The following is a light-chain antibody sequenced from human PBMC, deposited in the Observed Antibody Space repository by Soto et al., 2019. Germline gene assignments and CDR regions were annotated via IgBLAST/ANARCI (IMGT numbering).Light chain of an antibody. CDR3: LQDYNYPWT. V-gene: IGKV1-5*03. J-gene: IGKJ1*01. CDR1: QSINGW. CDR2: KAS. Sequence: DIQLTQSPSTLSASVGDRATITCRASQSINGWLAWYQQKPGQAPNLLIYKASTLESGVPSRFSGSGSGTEFTLTVSSLQPDDFATYYCLQDYNYPWTFGQGTKVDIK.